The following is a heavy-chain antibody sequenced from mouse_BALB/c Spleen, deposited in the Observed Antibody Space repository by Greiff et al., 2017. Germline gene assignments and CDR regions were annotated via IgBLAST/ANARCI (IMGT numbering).Heavy chain of an antibody. V-gene: IGHV1S22*01. CDR1: GYTFTSYW. Sequence: LQQSGAELARPGASVKLSCKASGYTFTSYWMHWVKQRPGQGLEWIGNIYPGSGSTNYDEKFKSKATLTVDTSSSTAYMQLSSLTSEDSAVYYCTRSRGYGPFAYWGQGTLVTVSA. CDR2: IYPGSGST. J-gene: IGHJ3*01. CDR3: TRSRGYGPFAY. D-gene: IGHD2-2*01.